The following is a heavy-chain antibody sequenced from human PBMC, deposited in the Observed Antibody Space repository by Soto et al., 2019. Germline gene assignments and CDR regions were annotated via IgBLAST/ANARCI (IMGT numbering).Heavy chain of an antibody. CDR2: ISAHNGNT. D-gene: IGHD1-1*01. CDR3: ARGRYGDY. J-gene: IGHJ4*02. Sequence: QVHLVQSGAEVKKPGASVKVSCKGSGYDFTTYGITWVRQAPGQGLEWMAWISAHNGNTDYAQKLQGRVTVTRDTSTRTAYMEQRSLRSDDTAMYYCARGRYGDYWGQGDLVTVSS. CDR1: GYDFTTYG. V-gene: IGHV1-18*01.